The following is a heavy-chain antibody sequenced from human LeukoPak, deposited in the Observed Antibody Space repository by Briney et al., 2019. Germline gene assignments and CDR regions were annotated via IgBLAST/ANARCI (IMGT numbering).Heavy chain of an antibody. D-gene: IGHD5-12*01. CDR1: GFTFSSYE. V-gene: IGHV3-48*03. CDR3: AKEMKPWMHFDY. J-gene: IGHJ4*02. Sequence: QTGGSLRLSCAASGFTFSSYEMNWVRQAPGKGLEWVSYISSSGSIIYYADSVKGRFTISRDNAKNSLYLQMNSLRAEDTAVYYCAKEMKPWMHFDYWGQGTLVTVSS. CDR2: ISSSGSII.